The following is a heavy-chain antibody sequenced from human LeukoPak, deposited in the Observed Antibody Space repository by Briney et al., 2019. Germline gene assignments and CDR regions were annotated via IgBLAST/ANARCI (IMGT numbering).Heavy chain of an antibody. J-gene: IGHJ4*02. V-gene: IGHV3-23*01. CDR1: GITLSNYG. CDR2: ISDSGGST. Sequence: GGSLRLSCAVSGITLSNYGMSWVRQAPGKGLEWVAGISDSGGSTDYADSVKGRFTISRDNPKNTLYLQMNSLRAEDTAVYFCAKRGVVIRVILVGFHKEAYYFDSWGQGALVTVSS. CDR3: AKRGVVIRVILVGFHKEAYYFDS. D-gene: IGHD3-22*01.